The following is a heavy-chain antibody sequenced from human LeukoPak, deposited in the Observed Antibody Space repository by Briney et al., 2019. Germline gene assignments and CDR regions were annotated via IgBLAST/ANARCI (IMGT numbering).Heavy chain of an antibody. D-gene: IGHD3-10*01. CDR3: ASTDNYYGSGSTHFKY. Sequence: GGSLRLSCAASGFTFSSYAMSWVRQAPGKGLEWVSAISGSGGSTYYADSVKGRFTISRDNSKNTLYLQMNSLRAEDTAVYYCASTDNYYGSGSTHFKYWGQGTLVTVSS. J-gene: IGHJ4*02. V-gene: IGHV3-23*01. CDR2: ISGSGGST. CDR1: GFTFSSYA.